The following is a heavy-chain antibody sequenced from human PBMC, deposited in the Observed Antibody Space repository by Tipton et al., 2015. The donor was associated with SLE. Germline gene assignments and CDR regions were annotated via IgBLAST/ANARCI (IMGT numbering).Heavy chain of an antibody. J-gene: IGHJ6*02. V-gene: IGHV4-59*12. Sequence: TLSLTCTVSGGSISSYYWSWIRQPPGKGLEWIGYIYYSGSTNYNPSLKSRVTISVDTSKNQFSLKLSSVTAADTAVYYCLYYDYIWGSPYYYGMDVWGQGTTVTVSS. D-gene: IGHD3-16*01. CDR1: GGSISSYY. CDR2: IYYSGST. CDR3: LYYDYIWGSPYYYGMDV.